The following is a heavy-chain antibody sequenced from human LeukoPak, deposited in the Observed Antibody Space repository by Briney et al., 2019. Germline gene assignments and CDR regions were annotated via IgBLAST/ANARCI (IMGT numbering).Heavy chain of an antibody. D-gene: IGHD5-24*01. CDR3: ARPSRDGYRYTFDY. Sequence: SETLSLTCAVYGGSFSDYYWSWIRQPPGKGLEWIGEINHSGSTNYNPSLKSRVTISVDTSKNQFSLKLNSVTAADTAVYYCARPSRDGYRYTFDYWGQGTLVTVSS. CDR2: INHSGST. V-gene: IGHV4-34*01. J-gene: IGHJ4*02. CDR1: GGSFSDYY.